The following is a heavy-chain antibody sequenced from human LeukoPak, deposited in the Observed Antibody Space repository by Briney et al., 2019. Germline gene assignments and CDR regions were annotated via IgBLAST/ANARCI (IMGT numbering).Heavy chain of an antibody. D-gene: IGHD4-17*01. CDR3: ARSTTVTTPFDY. CDR2: IYTSGST. Sequence: LETLSLTCTVSGGSISSYYWSWIRQPAGKGLEWIGRIYTSGSTNYNPSLKSRVTMSVDTSKNQFSLKLSSVTAADTAVYYCARSTTVTTPFDYWGQGTLVTVSS. J-gene: IGHJ4*02. V-gene: IGHV4-4*07. CDR1: GGSISSYY.